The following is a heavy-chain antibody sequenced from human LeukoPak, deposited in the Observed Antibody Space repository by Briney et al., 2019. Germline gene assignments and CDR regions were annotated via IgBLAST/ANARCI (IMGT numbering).Heavy chain of an antibody. D-gene: IGHD3-22*01. CDR2: IWYDGSNK. CDR1: GFTFSSYG. V-gene: IGHV3-33*01. CDR3: ARPNHYYDSSGYYFFDY. J-gene: IGHJ4*02. Sequence: GGPLRLSCAASGFTFSSYGMHWVRQAPGKGLEWVAVIWYDGSNKYYADSVKGRFTISRDNSKNTLYLQMNSLRAEDTAVYYCARPNHYYDSSGYYFFDYWGQGTLVTVSS.